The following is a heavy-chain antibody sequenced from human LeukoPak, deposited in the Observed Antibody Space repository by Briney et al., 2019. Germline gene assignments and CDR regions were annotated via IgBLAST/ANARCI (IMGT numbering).Heavy chain of an antibody. CDR1: GYTFTSYG. CDR2: ISAYNGNT. D-gene: IGHD2-15*01. Sequence: GSVKVSCKASGYTFTSYGISWVRQAPGQGLEWMGWISAYNGNTNYAQKLQGRVTMTTDTSTSTAYMELRSLRSDDTAVYYCARDHCSGGSCYYDYWGQGTLVTVSS. V-gene: IGHV1-18*01. CDR3: ARDHCSGGSCYYDY. J-gene: IGHJ4*02.